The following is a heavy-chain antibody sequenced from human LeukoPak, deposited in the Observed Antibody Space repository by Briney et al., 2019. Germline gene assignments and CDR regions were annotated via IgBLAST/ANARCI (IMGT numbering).Heavy chain of an antibody. CDR2: IGWNGGSV. V-gene: IGHV3-9*01. CDR3: AKDRIAAVTYCDY. D-gene: IGHD6-13*01. Sequence: GGSLRLSCAASGFNFADYGTHWVRQAPGKGLEWVSGIGWNGGSVAYADSVKGRFTISRDNAKNSLYLQMNSLRTEDTAFYYCAKDRIAAVTYCDYWGQGTLVTVSS. CDR1: GFNFADYG. J-gene: IGHJ4*02.